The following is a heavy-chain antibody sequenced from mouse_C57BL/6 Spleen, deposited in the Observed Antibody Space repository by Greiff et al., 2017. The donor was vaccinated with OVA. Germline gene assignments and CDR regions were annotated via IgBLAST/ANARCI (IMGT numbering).Heavy chain of an antibody. CDR1: GFTFTTYA. CDR3: VGEGITTVVATKAMDY. D-gene: IGHD1-1*01. CDR2: IRSKSSNYAT. Sequence: EVKLVESGGGLVQPKGSLKLLCAASGFTFTTYAMHWVRQAPGKGLEWVARIRSKSSNYATYYADSVKDRFTISRDDSQSMLYLQMNNLKTEDTAMYYCVGEGITTVVATKAMDYWGQGTSVTVSS. J-gene: IGHJ4*01. V-gene: IGHV10-3*01.